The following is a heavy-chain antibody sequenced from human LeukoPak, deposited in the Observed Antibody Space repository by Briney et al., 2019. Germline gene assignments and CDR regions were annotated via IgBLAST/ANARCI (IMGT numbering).Heavy chain of an antibody. CDR3: VREAGYRAPACVKTNWFDP. CDR1: GFPFSGHA. J-gene: IGHJ5*02. CDR2: ISNGKT. V-gene: IGHV3-23*01. Sequence: PGGSLRLSCAASGFPFSGHAMSWVRQPPGKGLEWVAAISNGKTYYADSVRGRFAISRDDSTNTVYLHMNSLRDEDTALYHCVREAGYRAPACVKTNWFDPWGQGTLATVSS. D-gene: IGHD5-12*01.